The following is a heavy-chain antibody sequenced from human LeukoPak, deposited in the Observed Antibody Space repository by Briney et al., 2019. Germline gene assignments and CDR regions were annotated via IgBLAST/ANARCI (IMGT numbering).Heavy chain of an antibody. V-gene: IGHV4-34*01. CDR3: ASQAYDFWSGYYYYFDY. CDR1: GGSFSGYY. Sequence: SETLSLTCAVYGGSFSGYYWSWIRQPPGKGLEWIGEINHSGSTNYNPSIKSRVTISVDTSKNQFSLKLSSVTAADTAVYYCASQAYDFWSGYYYYFDYWGQGTLVTVSS. CDR2: INHSGST. D-gene: IGHD3-3*01. J-gene: IGHJ4*02.